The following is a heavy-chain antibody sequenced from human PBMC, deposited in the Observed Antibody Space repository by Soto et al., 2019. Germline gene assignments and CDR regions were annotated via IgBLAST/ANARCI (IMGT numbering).Heavy chain of an antibody. V-gene: IGHV1-69*13. J-gene: IGHJ6*02. CDR2: IIPIFGTA. Sequence: ASVKVSCKASGGTFSSYAISWVRQAPGQGLEWMGGIIPIFGTANYAQKFQGRVTITADESTSTAYMELSSLRPEDTAVYYCARARDVRFLRWNYYYGMDVWGQGTTVTVSS. D-gene: IGHD3-3*01. CDR3: ARARDVRFLRWNYYYGMDV. CDR1: GGTFSSYA.